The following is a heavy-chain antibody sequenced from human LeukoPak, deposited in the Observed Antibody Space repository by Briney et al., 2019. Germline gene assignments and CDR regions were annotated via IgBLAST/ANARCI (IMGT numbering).Heavy chain of an antibody. Sequence: ASVKVSCTASGYTFIGYYMHWVRQAPGQGLEWMGWINPNSGGTNYAQKFQRRLTMTRDTSISTAYMELSRLRSDDTAVYYCARVVDYGDNGDYFDYWGQGTLVTVSS. J-gene: IGHJ4*02. V-gene: IGHV1-2*02. CDR1: GYTFIGYY. CDR2: INPNSGGT. D-gene: IGHD4-17*01. CDR3: ARVVDYGDNGDYFDY.